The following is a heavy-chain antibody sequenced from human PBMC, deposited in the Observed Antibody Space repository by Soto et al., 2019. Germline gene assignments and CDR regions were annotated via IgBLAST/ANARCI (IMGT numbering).Heavy chain of an antibody. CDR3: ARGGSSSSDHWFDP. D-gene: IGHD6-6*01. V-gene: IGHV3-13*01. CDR2: IGTAGDT. CDR1: GFTFSSYD. Sequence: PGGSLRLSCAASGFTFSSYDMHWVRQATGKGLEWVSAIGTAGDTYYPGSVKGQFTISREKAKISLYLQMNSRGPGDTAVYYCARGGSSSSDHWFDPWGQGTPVTVSS. J-gene: IGHJ5*01.